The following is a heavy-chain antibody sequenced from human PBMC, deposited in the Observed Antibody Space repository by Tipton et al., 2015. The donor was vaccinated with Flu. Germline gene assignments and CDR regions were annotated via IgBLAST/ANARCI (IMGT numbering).Heavy chain of an antibody. CDR2: ISSSSSTI. Sequence: SLRLSCAASGFTFSSYSMNWVRQAPGKGLEWVSYISSSSSTIYYADSVKGRFTISRDNAKNSLYLQMNSLRAEDTAVYYCAREFPLYCSSTSCFYYYYYYYMDVWGKGTTVTVSS. V-gene: IGHV3-48*04. CDR3: AREFPLYCSSTSCFYYYYYYYMDV. D-gene: IGHD2-2*01. J-gene: IGHJ6*03. CDR1: GFTFSSYS.